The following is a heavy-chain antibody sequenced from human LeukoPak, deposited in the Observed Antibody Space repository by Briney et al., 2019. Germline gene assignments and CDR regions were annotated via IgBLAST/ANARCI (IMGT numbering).Heavy chain of an antibody. Sequence: GGSLRLSCAASGFTFSNSAMNWVRQAPGRGLEWVSVIGASDGGTYYAVSVKGRFTISRDNSKNTLYLQMNSLRAEDTAVYYCARTSGDYGDYWGQGTLVTVSS. D-gene: IGHD1/OR15-1a*01. CDR1: GFTFSNSA. J-gene: IGHJ4*02. V-gene: IGHV3-23*01. CDR3: ARTSGDYGDY. CDR2: IGASDGGT.